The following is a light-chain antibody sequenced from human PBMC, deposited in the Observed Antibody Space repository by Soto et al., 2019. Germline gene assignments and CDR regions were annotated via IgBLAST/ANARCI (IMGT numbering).Light chain of an antibody. V-gene: IGKV1-5*01. J-gene: IGKJ1*01. CDR1: QDISRW. CDR2: DAS. CDR3: QQYNGYRTWT. Sequence: DIQMTQSPATLSASVGDRVSITCRASQDISRWLAWYQQKPGKAPKVLIWDASSLQRGVPSRFTGSGSGTEFTLTINGLQPDDFATYYCQQYNGYRTWTFGQGTKVDIQ.